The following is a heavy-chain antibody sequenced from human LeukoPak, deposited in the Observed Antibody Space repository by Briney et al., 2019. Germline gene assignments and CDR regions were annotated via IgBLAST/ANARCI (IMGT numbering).Heavy chain of an antibody. V-gene: IGHV4-59*08. Sequence: RPSETLSLTCTVSGGSISTYYWSWIRQPPGKGLEWIGYIYYTGSTNYNPSLKSRVTISIDTSKNQFSLKLSSVTAADTAVYYCATRTYYYDSSGYYEDYWGQGTLVTVSS. CDR3: ATRTYYYDSSGYYEDY. CDR1: GGSISTYY. J-gene: IGHJ4*02. D-gene: IGHD3-22*01. CDR2: IYYTGST.